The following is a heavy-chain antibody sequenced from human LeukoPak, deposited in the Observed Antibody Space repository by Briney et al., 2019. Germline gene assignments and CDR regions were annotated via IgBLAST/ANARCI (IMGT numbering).Heavy chain of an antibody. CDR3: ARGGVLKSVDY. J-gene: IGHJ4*02. Sequence: PSETLSLTCTVSGGSIGSHYWTWIRQTPGKGLEWIGYVYDIGSTKYNPSLKSRVTISVDTSKNQFPLRLSSVTAADTAVYYCARGGVLKSVDYWGQGTLVAVSS. V-gene: IGHV4-59*11. D-gene: IGHD3-16*01. CDR1: GGSIGSHY. CDR2: VYDIGST.